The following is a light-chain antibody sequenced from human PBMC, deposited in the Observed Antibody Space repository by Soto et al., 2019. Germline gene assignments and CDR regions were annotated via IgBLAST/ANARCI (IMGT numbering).Light chain of an antibody. J-gene: IGLJ3*02. CDR1: SSDVGGYNY. V-gene: IGLV2-11*01. CDR2: DVS. Sequence: QSALTQPRSVSGSPGQSVTISCTGTSSDVGGYNYVSWYQQHPGKAPKLLIYDVSERPSGVPDRFSASKSGNTASLTISGLQAEDEADYYCFSYAGSFTWVFGGGTKLTVL. CDR3: FSYAGSFTWV.